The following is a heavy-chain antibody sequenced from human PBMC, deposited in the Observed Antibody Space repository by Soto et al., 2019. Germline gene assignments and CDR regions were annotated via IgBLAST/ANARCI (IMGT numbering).Heavy chain of an antibody. J-gene: IGHJ6*02. CDR1: GYSFTSYW. CDR3: ASIAAATQGGYYYYGMDV. Sequence: GESLKISCKGSGYSFTSYWISWVRQMPGKGLEWMGRIDPSDSYTNYSPSFQGHVTISADKSISTAYLQWSSLKASDTAMYYCASIAAATQGGYYYYGMDVWGQGTTVT. D-gene: IGHD6-13*01. V-gene: IGHV5-10-1*01. CDR2: IDPSDSYT.